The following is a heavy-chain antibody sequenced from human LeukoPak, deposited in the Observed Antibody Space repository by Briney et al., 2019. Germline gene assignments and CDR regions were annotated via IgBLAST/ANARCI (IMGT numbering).Heavy chain of an antibody. CDR1: GFTFSSYA. Sequence: GGSLRLSCAASGFTFSSYAMSWVRQAPGKGLEWVSGISGIGGSTYYADSVKGRFTISRDNSKNTLYLQMNSLRAEDTAVYYCAKDRDGYNIYWYFDLWGRGTLVTVSS. V-gene: IGHV3-23*01. CDR2: ISGIGGST. D-gene: IGHD5-24*01. J-gene: IGHJ2*01. CDR3: AKDRDGYNIYWYFDL.